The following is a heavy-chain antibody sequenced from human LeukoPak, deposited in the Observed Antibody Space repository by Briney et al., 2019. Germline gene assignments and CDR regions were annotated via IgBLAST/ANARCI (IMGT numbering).Heavy chain of an antibody. D-gene: IGHD5-12*01. Sequence: GGSLRLSCAASRFTFSNYGMHWVRQAPGKGLEWVAFIRYDGSSKYYADSVKGRLTISRDNSKNTLYLQMNSLRAEDTAVYFCARVRDVGGYEDHFDKWGQGTLVTVSS. J-gene: IGHJ4*02. CDR1: RFTFSNYG. V-gene: IGHV3-30*02. CDR2: IRYDGSSK. CDR3: ARVRDVGGYEDHFDK.